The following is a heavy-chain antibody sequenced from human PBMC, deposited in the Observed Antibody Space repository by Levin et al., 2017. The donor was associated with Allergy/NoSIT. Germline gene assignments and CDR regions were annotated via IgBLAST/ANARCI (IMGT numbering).Heavy chain of an antibody. CDR3: ARELGYCSSTSCYGGTFHY. CDR1: GGSFSGYY. D-gene: IGHD2-2*01. J-gene: IGHJ4*02. Sequence: PGGSLRLSCAVYGGSFSGYYWSWIRQPPGKGLEWIGEINHSGGTNYNPSLKSRVTISVDTSKNQFSLKLSSVTAADTAVYYCARELGYCSSTSCYGGTFHYWGQGTLVTVSS. V-gene: IGHV4-34*01. CDR2: INHSGGT.